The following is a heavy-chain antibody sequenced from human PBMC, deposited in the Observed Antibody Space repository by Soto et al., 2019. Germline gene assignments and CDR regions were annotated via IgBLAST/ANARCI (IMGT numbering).Heavy chain of an antibody. CDR3: ARESYSFGRAFDI. CDR1: GGSINSDGYY. V-gene: IGHV4-31*03. CDR2: INYSGAT. Sequence: QVHLQESGPGLVKPSQTLSLTRTVSGGSINSDGYYWSWIHQHPEKGLEWIGYINYSGATYYNPSLKSRLTISVDTSKNQFSLQLTSVIAADTALYYCARESYSFGRAFDIWGHGTLVTVSS. J-gene: IGHJ4*01. D-gene: IGHD5-18*01.